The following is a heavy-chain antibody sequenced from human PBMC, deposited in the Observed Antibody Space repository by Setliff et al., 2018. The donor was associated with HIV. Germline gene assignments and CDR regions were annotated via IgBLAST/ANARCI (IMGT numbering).Heavy chain of an antibody. V-gene: IGHV4-61*09. CDR1: GGSISSGSYY. J-gene: IGHJ5*02. Sequence: PSETLSLTCTVSGGSISSGSYYWSWIRQPAGKGLEWIGHIYTSGSTNYNPSLKSRVTISVDTSKNQFSLKLSSVTAADTAVYYCARAPYLWSGYPGVWFDPWGQGTLVTVS. D-gene: IGHD3-3*01. CDR2: IYTSGST. CDR3: ARAPYLWSGYPGVWFDP.